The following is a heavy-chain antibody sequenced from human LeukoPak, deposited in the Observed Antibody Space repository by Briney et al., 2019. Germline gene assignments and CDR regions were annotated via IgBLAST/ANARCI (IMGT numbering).Heavy chain of an antibody. J-gene: IGHJ4*02. D-gene: IGHD6-6*01. V-gene: IGHV3-30*01. CDR3: ARVGPVSYSSSSDYDY. CDR1: GFTFSSYA. Sequence: PGGSLRLSCAASGFTFSSYAMHWVRQAPGKGLEWVAVISYDGSNKYYADSVKGRFTISRDNSKNTLYLQMNSLRAEDTAVYYCARVGPVSYSSSSDYDYWGQGTLVTVSS. CDR2: ISYDGSNK.